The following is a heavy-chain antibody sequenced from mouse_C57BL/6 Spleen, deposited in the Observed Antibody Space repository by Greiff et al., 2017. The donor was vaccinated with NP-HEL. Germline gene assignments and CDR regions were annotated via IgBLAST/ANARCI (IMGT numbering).Heavy chain of an antibody. D-gene: IGHD2-3*01. Sequence: EVQLQQSGPELVKPGASVKISCKASGYTFTDYYMNWVKQSHGKSLEWIGDINPNNGGTSYNQKFKGKATLTVDKSSSTAYMELRSLTSEDSAVYYCLKRDGYIYWYFDVWGTGTTVTVSS. CDR1: GYTFTDYY. CDR2: INPNNGGT. CDR3: LKRDGYIYWYFDV. V-gene: IGHV1-26*01. J-gene: IGHJ1*03.